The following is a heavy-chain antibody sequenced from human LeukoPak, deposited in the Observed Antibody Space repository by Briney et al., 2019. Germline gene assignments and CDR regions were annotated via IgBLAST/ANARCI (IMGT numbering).Heavy chain of an antibody. V-gene: IGHV4-4*07. D-gene: IGHD6-19*01. CDR2: IYTSGST. Sequence: PETPSLTCTVSGGSISSYYWSCIRQPAGKGLEWIGRIYTSGSTNYNASLKILITMSVDTSKNQFSLKLSSVTAADTAVYYCARSGDYSSGSGWFDPWGQGTLATVSS. CDR1: GGSISSYY. CDR3: ARSGDYSSGSGWFDP. J-gene: IGHJ5*02.